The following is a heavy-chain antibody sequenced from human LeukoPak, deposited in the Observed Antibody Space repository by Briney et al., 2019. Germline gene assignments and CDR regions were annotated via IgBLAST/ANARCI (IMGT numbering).Heavy chain of an antibody. V-gene: IGHV3-23*01. CDR2: IVGNGDFT. D-gene: IGHD1-1*01. CDR3: AKANWVSNADAVW. CDR1: GLTFNKYA. J-gene: IGHJ4*02. Sequence: HPGGSLRLSCAASGLTFNKYAMSWVRQAPGKGLEWVSTIVGNGDFTYYANSVKGRFTLSRDDSRNTVYLQLNNLRVEDTAIYYCAKANWVSNADAVWWGQGTQVTVSS.